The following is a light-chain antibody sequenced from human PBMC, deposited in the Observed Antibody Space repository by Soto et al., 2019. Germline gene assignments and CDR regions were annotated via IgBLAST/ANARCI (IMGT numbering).Light chain of an antibody. CDR2: DNN. CDR3: GTWDSSLSAAV. J-gene: IGLJ7*01. V-gene: IGLV1-51*01. Sequence: QSVLTQPPSVSAAPGQKVTISCSGSSSNIGNNYVSWYQQLPGTAPKLLIYDNNKRPSGIPDRLSGPKSGTSATLGITGLQTGDEADYYCGTWDSSLSAAVFGGGTQLTVL. CDR1: SSNIGNNY.